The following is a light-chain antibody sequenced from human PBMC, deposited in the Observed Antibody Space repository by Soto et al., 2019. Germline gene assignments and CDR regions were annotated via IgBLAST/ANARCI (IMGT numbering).Light chain of an antibody. J-gene: IGLJ1*01. CDR1: NSDVGAYNF. CDR2: NVY. V-gene: IGLV2-14*03. Sequence: QSALTQPASVSRSPGQSVTISFTGTNSDVGAYNFVSWHQQHPGKAPKLMIYNVYDRPSGISYRFSGSKSGNTASLTISGLQGEDEADYYCSAYTVSRTYVFGTGTKVTVL. CDR3: SAYTVSRTYV.